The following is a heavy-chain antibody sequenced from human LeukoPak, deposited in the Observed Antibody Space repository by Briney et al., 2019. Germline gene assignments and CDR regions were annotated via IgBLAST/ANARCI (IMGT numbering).Heavy chain of an antibody. CDR2: IYYSGST. CDR3: ARREGRYCSGGSCSYYFDY. V-gene: IGHV4-59*01. D-gene: IGHD2-15*01. Sequence: SETLSLTCTVSGGSISSYYWSWIRQPPGKGLEWIGCIYYSGSTNYNPSLKSRVTISVDTSKNQFSLKLSSVTAADTAVYYCARREGRYCSGGSCSYYFDYWGQGTLVTVSS. CDR1: GGSISSYY. J-gene: IGHJ4*02.